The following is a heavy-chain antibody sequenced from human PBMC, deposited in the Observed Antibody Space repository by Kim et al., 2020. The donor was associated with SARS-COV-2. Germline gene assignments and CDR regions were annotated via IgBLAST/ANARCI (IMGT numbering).Heavy chain of an antibody. Sequence: GGSLRLSCAATGFTFSSYAMSWVRQAPGKGLEWVSDISGSGGSTFYADSVKGRFTISRDNSKNTLYLQMNSLRAEDTAVYYCAKGGLTGPHFDYWGQGSLVTVSS. J-gene: IGHJ4*02. CDR3: AKGGLTGPHFDY. CDR2: ISGSGGST. V-gene: IGHV3-23*01. CDR1: GFTFSSYA. D-gene: IGHD3-9*01.